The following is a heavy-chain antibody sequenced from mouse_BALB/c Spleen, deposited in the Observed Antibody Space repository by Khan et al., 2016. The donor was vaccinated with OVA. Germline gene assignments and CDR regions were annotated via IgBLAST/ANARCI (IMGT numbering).Heavy chain of an antibody. D-gene: IGHD3-3*01. CDR2: INPKNGGT. J-gene: IGHJ4*01. Sequence: VQLQQSGPELVKPGASVKISCKTSGYTFPEYTVHWVKQSLGKSLDWIGVINPKNGGTAYNQKLKGKATLAVDKSSRTAYMEFRNLTSVDSAVYYCARDAGRYWGQGTSVTVAS. V-gene: IGHV1-18*01. CDR1: GYTFPEYT. CDR3: ARDAGRY.